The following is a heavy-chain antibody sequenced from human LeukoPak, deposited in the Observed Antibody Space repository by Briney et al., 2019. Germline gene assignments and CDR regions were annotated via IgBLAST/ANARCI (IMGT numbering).Heavy chain of an antibody. CDR1: GFTFSNAW. V-gene: IGHV3-15*01. Sequence: PGGSLRLSCAASGFTFSNAWMSWVRQAPGKGLEWVGRIKSKTDGGTTDYAAPVKGRFSISRDDSRKTLYLEMNSLKTEDTAVYYCTIGYDILTDYQSFDYYGMDVWGQGTTVTVSS. CDR3: TIGYDILTDYQSFDYYGMDV. D-gene: IGHD3-9*01. J-gene: IGHJ6*02. CDR2: IKSKTDGGTT.